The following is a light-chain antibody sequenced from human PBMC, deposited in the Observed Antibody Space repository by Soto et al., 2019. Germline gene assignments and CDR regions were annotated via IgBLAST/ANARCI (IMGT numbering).Light chain of an antibody. CDR3: SSYTSSSPYV. V-gene: IGLV2-14*01. J-gene: IGLJ1*01. Sequence: QSARTQPASVSGSPGQSITISCTGTSSDVGGYNYVSWYQQHPGKAPKLMIYEVSNRPSGVSNRFSGSKSGNTASLTISGLQAEDEADYYCSSYTSSSPYVFGTGTKVNVL. CDR2: EVS. CDR1: SSDVGGYNY.